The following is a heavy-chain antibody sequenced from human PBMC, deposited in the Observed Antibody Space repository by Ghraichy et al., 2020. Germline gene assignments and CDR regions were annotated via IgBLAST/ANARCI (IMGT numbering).Heavy chain of an antibody. D-gene: IGHD2-15*01. J-gene: IGHJ3*02. V-gene: IGHV4-31*03. CDR3: AREGYCSGGSCYSWNAFDI. Sequence: SETLSLTCTVSGGSISSGGYYWSWIRQHPGKGLEWIGYIYYSGSTYYNPSLKSRVTISVDTSKNQFSLKLSSVTAADTAVYYCAREGYCSGGSCYSWNAFDIWGQGTMVTVSS. CDR2: IYYSGST. CDR1: GGSISSGGYY.